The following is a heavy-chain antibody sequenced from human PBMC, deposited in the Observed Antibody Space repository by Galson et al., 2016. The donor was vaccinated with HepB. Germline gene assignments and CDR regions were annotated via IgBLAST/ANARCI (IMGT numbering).Heavy chain of an antibody. CDR2: ITRSGDAT. Sequence: LRLSCAASGFSFSNSGMSWVRQAPGRGLEWVSGITRSGDATHYADFVKGRFTISRDNAKNTLYLQMNSLRAGDTAVYYCARDRDYTNAFDIWGRGTMVSVSS. D-gene: IGHD4-11*01. CDR1: GFSFSNSG. V-gene: IGHV3-23*01. J-gene: IGHJ3*02. CDR3: ARDRDYTNAFDI.